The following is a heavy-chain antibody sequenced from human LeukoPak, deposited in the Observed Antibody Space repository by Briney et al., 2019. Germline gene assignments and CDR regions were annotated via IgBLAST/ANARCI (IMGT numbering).Heavy chain of an antibody. CDR3: ARGWIQLWANDAFDI. CDR2: ILPDDSDT. D-gene: IGHD5-18*01. J-gene: IGHJ3*02. Sequence: GESLKTSCKGSGYSFSNYWIGWVRQTPGKGLEWMGIILPDDSDTRNSPSLQDHVSISADKSITTAYLQWTSLKASDTGIYYCARGWIQLWANDAFDIWGQGAMVTVSS. V-gene: IGHV5-51*01. CDR1: GYSFSNYW.